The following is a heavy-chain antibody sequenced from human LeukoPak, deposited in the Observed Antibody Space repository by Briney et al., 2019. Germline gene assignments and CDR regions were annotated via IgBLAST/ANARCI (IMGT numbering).Heavy chain of an antibody. CDR3: ARNADVAVASAKFDY. J-gene: IGHJ4*02. V-gene: IGHV4-39*01. CDR1: GGSISRSTYY. Sequence: SETLSLTCTVSGGSISRSTYYWGWIRQPPGKGLEWIGSIYYGGNTYYKPSLKSRVTISVDTSKNQFSLKLSSVTAADTAVYYCARNADVAVASAKFDYWGQGTLVSVSS. D-gene: IGHD6-19*01. CDR2: IYYGGNT.